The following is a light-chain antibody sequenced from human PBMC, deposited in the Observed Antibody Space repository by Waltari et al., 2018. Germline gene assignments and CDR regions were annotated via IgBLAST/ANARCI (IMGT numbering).Light chain of an antibody. Sequence: RVIITCRASQSISKWLTWYQQKPGKAPNLLIYKASTLESVVPSRFSGSGSGTDFTLTISSLQPDDFATYYCQQYNSYSLLTFGGGTKIEIK. V-gene: IGKV1-5*03. CDR1: QSISKW. CDR2: KAS. CDR3: QQYNSYSLLT. J-gene: IGKJ4*01.